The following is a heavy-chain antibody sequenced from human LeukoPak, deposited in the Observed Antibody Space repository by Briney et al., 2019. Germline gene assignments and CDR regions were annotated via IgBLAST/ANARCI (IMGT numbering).Heavy chain of an antibody. CDR1: GDSVSINSAA. CDR3: ARAPVEPVNWNYGNWFDP. CDR2: TYYRSKWYN. V-gene: IGHV6-1*01. Sequence: SRTLSLTYAISGDSVSINSAAWNWVRQSPSRGVEWLGSTYYRSKWYNYYAVSVKSRITITPDTSKNHFSLQLNSVTPEDTAVYYCARAPVEPVNWNYGNWFDPWGQGTLVTVSS. D-gene: IGHD1-7*01. J-gene: IGHJ5*02.